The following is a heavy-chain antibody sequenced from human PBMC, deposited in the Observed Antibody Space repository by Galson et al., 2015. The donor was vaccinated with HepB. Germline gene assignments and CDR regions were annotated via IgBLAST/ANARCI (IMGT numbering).Heavy chain of an antibody. CDR2: ISRYNGNT. V-gene: IGHV1-18*04. D-gene: IGHD3-10*01. CDR1: GYTFTSHD. Sequence: SVKVSCKASGYTFTSHDISWVRQAPGQGLEWMGWISRYNGNTNYAQKFQGRVTMTTDTSTSTAYMELRSLRSDDTAVYYCARPGGYYYDYWGQGTLVTVSS. CDR3: ARPGGYYYDY. J-gene: IGHJ4*02.